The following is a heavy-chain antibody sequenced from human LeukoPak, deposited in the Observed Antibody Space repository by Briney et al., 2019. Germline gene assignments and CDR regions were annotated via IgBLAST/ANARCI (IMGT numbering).Heavy chain of an antibody. CDR3: AREDCSGGSCPLDY. V-gene: IGHV4-59*01. CDR1: GGSISSYY. D-gene: IGHD2-15*01. Sequence: SETLSLTCTVSGGSISSYYWSWIRQPPGKGLERIGYIYYSGSTNYNPSLKSRVTISVDTSKNQFSLKLSSVTAADTAVYYCAREDCSGGSCPLDYWGQGTLVTVSS. CDR2: IYYSGST. J-gene: IGHJ4*02.